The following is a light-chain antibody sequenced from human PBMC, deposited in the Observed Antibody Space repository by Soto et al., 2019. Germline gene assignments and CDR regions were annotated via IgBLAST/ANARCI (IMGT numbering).Light chain of an antibody. Sequence: EILITQSPVTLSVSPGERATLSCRASQNISRSLAWYQQTTGQGPRLLIYDASNRDTGIPARFSGMGSGTDFTLTISRLETEDFEVYSCQQRSNWPPTFGQGTRLEIK. V-gene: IGKV3-11*01. J-gene: IGKJ5*01. CDR2: DAS. CDR3: QQRSNWPPT. CDR1: QNISRS.